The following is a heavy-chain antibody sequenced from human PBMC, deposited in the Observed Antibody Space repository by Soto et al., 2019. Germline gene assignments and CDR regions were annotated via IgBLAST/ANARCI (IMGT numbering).Heavy chain of an antibody. Sequence: GGSLRLSCAASGFTFSSYAMHWVRQAPGKGLEWVAVISYDGSNKYYADSVKGRFTISRDNSKNTLYLQMNSLRAEDTAVYYCARAQSRSGYAHYGMDVWGQGTTVTV. CDR3: ARAQSRSGYAHYGMDV. CDR1: GFTFSSYA. J-gene: IGHJ6*02. CDR2: ISYDGSNK. V-gene: IGHV3-30-3*01. D-gene: IGHD5-12*01.